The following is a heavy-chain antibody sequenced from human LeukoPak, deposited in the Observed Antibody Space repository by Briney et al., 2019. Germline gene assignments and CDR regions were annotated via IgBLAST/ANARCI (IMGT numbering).Heavy chain of an antibody. CDR2: ISSSGSTI. D-gene: IGHD3-10*01. CDR3: ARDGSGSYHRTFDY. Sequence: GGSLRLSCAAFSGFAMSWVRQAPGKGLEWVSYISSSGSTIYYADSVKGRFTISRDNAKNSLYLQMNSLRAEDTAVYYCARDGSGSYHRTFDYWGQGTLVTVSS. V-gene: IGHV3-11*01. CDR1: SGFA. J-gene: IGHJ4*02.